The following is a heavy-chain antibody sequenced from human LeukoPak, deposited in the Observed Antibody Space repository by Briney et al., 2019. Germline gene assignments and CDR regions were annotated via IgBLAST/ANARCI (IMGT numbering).Heavy chain of an antibody. Sequence: GGSLRLSCAVSGFTLSGYAMHWVRQAPGKGLEWVAVISHGESNKYYADSVKGRFTFSRDNSKNTLYLQMNSLRAEDTAVYYCAKEYCSNSVCHSLDYWGQGTLVTVSS. CDR3: AKEYCSNSVCHSLDY. D-gene: IGHD2-8*01. J-gene: IGHJ4*02. CDR1: GFTLSGYA. CDR2: ISHGESNK. V-gene: IGHV3-30*04.